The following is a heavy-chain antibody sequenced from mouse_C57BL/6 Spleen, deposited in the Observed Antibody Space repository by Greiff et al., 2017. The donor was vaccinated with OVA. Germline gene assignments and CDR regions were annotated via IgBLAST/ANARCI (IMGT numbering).Heavy chain of an antibody. CDR3: ARIGGSSNYFDY. D-gene: IGHD1-1*01. V-gene: IGHV1-82*01. Sequence: VQLQQSGPELVKPGASVKISCKASGYAFSSSWMNWVKQRPGKGLEWIGRIYPGDGDTNYNGKFKGKATLTADKSSSTAYMQLSSLTSEDSAVYFCARIGGSSNYFDYWGQGTTLTVSS. CDR1: GYAFSSSW. J-gene: IGHJ2*01. CDR2: IYPGDGDT.